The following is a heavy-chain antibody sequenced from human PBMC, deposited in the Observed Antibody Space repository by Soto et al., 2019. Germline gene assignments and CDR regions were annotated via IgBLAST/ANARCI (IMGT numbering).Heavy chain of an antibody. Sequence: QVQLVQSGAEVKKPGASVKVSCKASGYIFTNYGISWVRQAPGQGLEWMGWIGAYNGNPKYAQKLQGRVTMTPDTTTSTAYMELRSLTSDDTAVYYCAREGIVGATPWGVWVQGTTVTVS. CDR1: GYIFTNYG. D-gene: IGHD1-26*01. CDR2: IGAYNGNP. J-gene: IGHJ6*02. V-gene: IGHV1-18*01. CDR3: AREGIVGATPWGV.